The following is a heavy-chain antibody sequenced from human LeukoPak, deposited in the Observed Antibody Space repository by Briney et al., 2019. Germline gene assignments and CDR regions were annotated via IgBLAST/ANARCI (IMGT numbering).Heavy chain of an antibody. CDR2: INHSGST. V-gene: IGHV4-34*01. Sequence: SETLSLTCAVYGGSFSGYYWSWIRQPPGKGLEWIGEINHSGSTNYNPSLKSRVTISVDTSKNQFSLKLSSVTAADTAVYYCARHDYYGSGSYYNVSYWGQGTLVTVSS. J-gene: IGHJ4*02. D-gene: IGHD3-10*01. CDR1: GGSFSGYY. CDR3: ARHDYYGSGSYYNVSY.